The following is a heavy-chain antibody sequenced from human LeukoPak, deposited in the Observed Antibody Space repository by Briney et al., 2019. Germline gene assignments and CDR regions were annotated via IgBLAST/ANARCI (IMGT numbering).Heavy chain of an antibody. CDR2: INPNSGGT. D-gene: IGHD2-2*01. CDR3: ARVFKEPYQVPAAMRSMGYNWFDP. J-gene: IGHJ5*02. CDR1: GYTFTGYY. V-gene: IGHV1-2*02. Sequence: ASVKVSCKASGYTFTGYYMHWVRQAPGQGLEWMGWINPNSGGTNYAQKFQGRVTMTRDTSISTAYMELSRLRSDDTAVYYCARVFKEPYQVPAAMRSMGYNWFDPWGQGTLVTVSS.